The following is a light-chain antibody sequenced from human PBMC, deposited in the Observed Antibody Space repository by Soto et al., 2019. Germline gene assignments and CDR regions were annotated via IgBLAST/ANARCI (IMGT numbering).Light chain of an antibody. V-gene: IGLV1-36*01. J-gene: IGLJ2*01. Sequence: QPVLTQPPSVSEAPRQRVTISCSGSSSNIGNNAVNWYQQLPVKAPKLLIYYDDLLPSGVSDRFSGSKSGTSASLAISGLQSEDEADYYCAAWDDSLNGVVFGGGTKLTVL. CDR3: AAWDDSLNGVV. CDR1: SSNIGNNA. CDR2: YDD.